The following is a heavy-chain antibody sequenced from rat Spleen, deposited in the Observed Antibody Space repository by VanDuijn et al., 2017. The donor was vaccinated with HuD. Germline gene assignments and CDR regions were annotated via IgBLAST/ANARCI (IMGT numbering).Heavy chain of an antibody. CDR1: GFTFSDYY. J-gene: IGHJ2*01. CDR3: ARGGYNYFDY. D-gene: IGHD1-11*01. CDR2: ISYDGSST. V-gene: IGHV5-7*01. Sequence: EVQLVESGGGLVQPGRPLELSCAASGFTFSDYYMAWVRQAPTKGLEWVATISYDGSSTYYRDSVKGRFTISRDNAKSTLYLQMDSLRSEDTATYYCARGGYNYFDYWGQGVMVTVSS.